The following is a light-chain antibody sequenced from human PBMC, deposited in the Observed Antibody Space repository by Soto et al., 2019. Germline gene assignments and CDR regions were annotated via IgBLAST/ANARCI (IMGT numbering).Light chain of an antibody. CDR3: QTWGTGIRWM. CDR1: SGHSNYA. V-gene: IGLV4-69*01. J-gene: IGLJ3*02. Sequence: QPVLTQSPSASASLGASVKLTCTLSSGHSNYAIAWHQQQPETGPRYLMKLNSDGSHTKGDGIPDRFSGSSSGAERYLTISSLQSEDEADYYCQTWGTGIRWMFGGGTKVTVL. CDR2: LNSDGSH.